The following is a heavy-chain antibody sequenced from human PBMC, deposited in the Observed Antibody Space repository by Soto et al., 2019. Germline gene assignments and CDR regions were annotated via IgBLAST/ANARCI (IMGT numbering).Heavy chain of an antibody. V-gene: IGHV4-34*01. J-gene: IGHJ5*02. CDR1: GGSFHGYY. D-gene: IGHD2-8*01. Sequence: SETLSLTCAVYGGSFHGYYWSWIRQPPGKGLEWIGEINHSGSVNFNPTFKSRVSILLDTSKNQMSLQLSSVSAADTAIYYCAKGTTQFLGVMGSWFDPWGQGTLVTVSS. CDR2: INHSGSV. CDR3: AKGTTQFLGVMGSWFDP.